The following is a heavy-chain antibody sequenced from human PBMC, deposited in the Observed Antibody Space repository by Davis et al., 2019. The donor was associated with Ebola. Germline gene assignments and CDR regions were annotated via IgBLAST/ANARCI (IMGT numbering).Heavy chain of an antibody. D-gene: IGHD5-12*01. CDR1: GGSISSSNW. V-gene: IGHV4-4*02. J-gene: IGHJ4*02. CDR2: IYHSGST. CDR3: ARDGGYSGYEGFDY. Sequence: SEILSLTCAVSGGSISSSNWWSWVRQPPGKGLEWIGEIYHSGSTNYNPSLKSRVTISVDKSKNQFSLKLSSVTAADTAVYYCARDGGYSGYEGFDYWGQGTLVTVSS.